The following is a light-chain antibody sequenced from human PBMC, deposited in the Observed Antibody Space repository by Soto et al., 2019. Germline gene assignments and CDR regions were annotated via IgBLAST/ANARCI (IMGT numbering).Light chain of an antibody. CDR2: DAS. CDR3: QQYTNTNNPWM. J-gene: IGKJ1*01. CDR1: QTITTW. V-gene: IGKV1-5*01. Sequence: DIRVTQSPPTLSASVGDRVTITCRASQTITTWMAWYQQEPGKAHTLLVYDASTLPSGVATRFSGSGSGTEFTLIISGLQPEDSATYYCQQYTNTNNPWMFGQGTKVDIK.